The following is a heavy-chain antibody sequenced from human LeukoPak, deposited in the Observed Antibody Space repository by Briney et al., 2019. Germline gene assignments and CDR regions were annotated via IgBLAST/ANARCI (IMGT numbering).Heavy chain of an antibody. V-gene: IGHV3-23*01. CDR1: GFTFSSYA. CDR2: ISGSDGFT. D-gene: IGHD4-23*01. Sequence: GGSLRLSCAASGFTFSSYAMNWVRQAPGKGLEWVSVISGSDGFTSYADSVKGRFTISRDNSKNTLYLQMNSLRAEDTAVYYCARVHYYGGNSDAFDIWGQGTMVTVSS. CDR3: ARVHYYGGNSDAFDI. J-gene: IGHJ3*02.